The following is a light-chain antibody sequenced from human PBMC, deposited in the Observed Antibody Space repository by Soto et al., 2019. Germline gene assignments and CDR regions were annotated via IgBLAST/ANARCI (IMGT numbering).Light chain of an antibody. J-gene: IGKJ5*01. CDR3: QQYGSL. Sequence: EIVLTQSPGTLSLSPGERATLSCRASQSVSSSYLAWYQQKPGQAPRLLIYGASSRATGIPDRFSGSGSGTDFTLTISRLEPEDFAVYYCQQYGSLFGQGTRLEMK. V-gene: IGKV3-20*01. CDR1: QSVSSSY. CDR2: GAS.